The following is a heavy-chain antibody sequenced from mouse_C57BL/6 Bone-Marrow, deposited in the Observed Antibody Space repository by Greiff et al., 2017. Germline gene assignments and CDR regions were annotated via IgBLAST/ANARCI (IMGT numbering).Heavy chain of an antibody. CDR3: ARSFFITAFYFDY. V-gene: IGHV5-17*01. CDR2: ISSGSSTI. Sequence: EVQRVESGGGLVKPGGSLKLSCAASGFTFSDYGMHWVRQAPEKGLEWVAYISSGSSTIYYADTVKGRFTISRDNAKNTLFLQMTSLRSEDTAMYYCARSFFITAFYFDYWGQGTTLTVSS. D-gene: IGHD1-1*01. CDR1: GFTFSDYG. J-gene: IGHJ2*01.